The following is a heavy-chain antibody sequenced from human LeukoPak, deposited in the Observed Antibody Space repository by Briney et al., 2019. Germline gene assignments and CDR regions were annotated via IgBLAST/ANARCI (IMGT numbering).Heavy chain of an antibody. D-gene: IGHD5-18*01. Sequence: SETLSLTCTVSGGSISSSSYYWGWIRQSPGKGLEWIGYIYYSGSTNYNPSLKSRVTLSVDTSKNQFSLKVRSVTAADTAVYYCARYTSMVAFHAHGFDIWGQGTMVTVSS. CDR1: GGSISSSSYY. CDR2: IYYSGST. CDR3: ARYTSMVAFHAHGFDI. J-gene: IGHJ3*02. V-gene: IGHV4-61*05.